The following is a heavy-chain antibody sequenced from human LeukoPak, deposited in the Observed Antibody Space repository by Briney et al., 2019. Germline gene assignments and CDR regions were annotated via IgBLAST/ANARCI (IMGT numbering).Heavy chain of an antibody. CDR3: ARDSGGSGSINPPDY. Sequence: ASVKVSCKASGYTFTSYYMHWVRQAPGQGLEWMGIINPSGGSTSYAQKFQGRVTMTRDTSTSTVYMELSSLRSEDTAVYYCARDSGGSGSINPPDYWGQGTLVTVSS. CDR1: GYTFTSYY. CDR2: INPSGGST. V-gene: IGHV1-46*01. J-gene: IGHJ4*02. D-gene: IGHD3-10*01.